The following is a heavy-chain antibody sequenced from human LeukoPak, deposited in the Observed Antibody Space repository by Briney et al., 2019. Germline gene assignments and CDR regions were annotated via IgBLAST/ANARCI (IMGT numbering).Heavy chain of an antibody. Sequence: SETLSLTCTVSGGSISSGSYYWSWIRQPAGKGLEWIGRIYTSGSTNYNPSLKSRVTISVDTSKNQFSLKLSSVTAADTAVYYCARFLRIDPKYSGYEPFDYWGQGTLVAVSS. V-gene: IGHV4-61*02. CDR3: ARFLRIDPKYSGYEPFDY. J-gene: IGHJ4*02. D-gene: IGHD5-12*01. CDR1: GGSISSGSYY. CDR2: IYTSGST.